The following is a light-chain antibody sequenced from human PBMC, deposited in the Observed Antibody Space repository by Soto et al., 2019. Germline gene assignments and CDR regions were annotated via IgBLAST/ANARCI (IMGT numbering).Light chain of an antibody. Sequence: SSELTQPPSVSVSPGQTASITCSGDKLGDKYACWYQQKPGQSPVLVIYQDSKRPSGIPERFSGSNSGNTATLTISGTQAMDEADYYYQAWDSSTVVFGGGTKVTVL. V-gene: IGLV3-1*01. CDR3: QAWDSSTVV. J-gene: IGLJ2*01. CDR2: QDS. CDR1: KLGDKY.